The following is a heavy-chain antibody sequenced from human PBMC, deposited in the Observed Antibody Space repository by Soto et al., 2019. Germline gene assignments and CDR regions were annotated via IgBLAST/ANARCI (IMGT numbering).Heavy chain of an antibody. V-gene: IGHV3-7*01. CDR1: GFTFSSYW. CDR2: IKQDGSEN. Sequence: GGSLRLSCAASGFTFSSYWMSWVRQAPGKGLEWVASIKQDGSENYYVDSVKGRFTISRDNAKNSLYLQMNSLRAEDTAVYYCARDRYCSGGSCYNYWGQGTLVTVSS. J-gene: IGHJ4*02. D-gene: IGHD2-15*01. CDR3: ARDRYCSGGSCYNY.